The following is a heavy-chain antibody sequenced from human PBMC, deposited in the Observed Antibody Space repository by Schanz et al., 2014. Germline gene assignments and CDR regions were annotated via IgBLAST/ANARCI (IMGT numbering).Heavy chain of an antibody. Sequence: EVQLVESGGGLVKPGGSLRLSCAASGFTFSDAWMTWVRQAPGKGLEWVSGSNWNGGSTGYADSVKGRFTISRDNAKNAHKLQMNSLRAEDTAVYYCVKDDRGDVVVEEANYWGQGILDNVAS. V-gene: IGHV3-20*04. CDR3: VKDDRGDVVVEEANY. CDR1: GFTFSDAW. CDR2: SNWNGGST. J-gene: IGHJ4*02. D-gene: IGHD2-15*01.